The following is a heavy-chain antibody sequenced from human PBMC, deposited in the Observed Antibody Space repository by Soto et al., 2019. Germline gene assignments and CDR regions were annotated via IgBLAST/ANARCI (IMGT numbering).Heavy chain of an antibody. CDR2: ISAHNGNT. CDR3: ARDEAAAGIPINYGMDV. CDR1: GYTFTSYG. J-gene: IGHJ6*02. V-gene: IGHV1-18*01. Sequence: ASVKVSCKASGYTFTSYGISWVRQAPGQRLEWMGWISAHNGNTNYAQKLQGRVTMTTDTSTRTAYMELRSLRSDDTAVYYCARDEAAAGIPINYGMDVWGQGTTVTVYS. D-gene: IGHD6-13*01.